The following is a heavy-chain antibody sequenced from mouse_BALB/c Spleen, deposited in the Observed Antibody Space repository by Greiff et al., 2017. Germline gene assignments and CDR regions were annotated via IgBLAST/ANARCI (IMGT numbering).Heavy chain of an antibody. Sequence: QAQLQQSGPELVKPGASVKISCKASGYSFTSYYIHWVKQRPGQGLEWIGWIFPGSGNTKYNEKFKGKATLTADTSSSTAYMQLSSLTSEDSAVYFCARGNGYYAMDYWGQGTSVTVSS. V-gene: IGHV1-66*01. J-gene: IGHJ4*01. CDR2: IFPGSGNT. CDR1: GYSFTSYY. CDR3: ARGNGYYAMDY.